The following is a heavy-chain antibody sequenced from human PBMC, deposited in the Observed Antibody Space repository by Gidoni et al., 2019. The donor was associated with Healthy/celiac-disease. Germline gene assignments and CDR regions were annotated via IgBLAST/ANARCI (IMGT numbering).Heavy chain of an antibody. CDR3: ARGRRSWYFWFDP. D-gene: IGHD6-13*01. Sequence: QVQLQQWGAGLLKPSETLSLACAVYGGSFSGYYWSWIRQPPGKGLEWIGEINHSGSTNYNPSLKSRVTISVDTSKNQFSLKLSSVTAADTAVYYCARGRRSWYFWFDPWGQGTLVTVSS. CDR2: INHSGST. J-gene: IGHJ5*02. V-gene: IGHV4-34*01. CDR1: GGSFSGYY.